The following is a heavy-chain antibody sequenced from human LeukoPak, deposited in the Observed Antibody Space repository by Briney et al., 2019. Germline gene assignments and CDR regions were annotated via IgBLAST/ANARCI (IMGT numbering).Heavy chain of an antibody. CDR3: ARAADYYGSGSYYKVDY. J-gene: IGHJ4*02. CDR1: GYTFTSYG. D-gene: IGHD3-10*01. V-gene: IGHV1-18*01. Sequence: ASVKVSCKASGYTFTSYGISWIRQAPGQGLEWMGWISAYNGKTKYAQKLQGRVTMTTDTSTSTAYMELRSLRSDDTAVYYCARAADYYGSGSYYKVDYWGQETLVTVSS. CDR2: ISAYNGKT.